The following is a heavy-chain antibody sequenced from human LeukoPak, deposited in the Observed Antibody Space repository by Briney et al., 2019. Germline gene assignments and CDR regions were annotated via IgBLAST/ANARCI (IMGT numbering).Heavy chain of an antibody. Sequence: GSLRLSCAASGFTFSNYWMAWVRQAPGKGLEWVANIRPDGSDKFHVDSVRGRFTISRDNAQNSLSLQMNSLRAEDSGVYYCGRWGITAALDRWGQGTLVTVSS. CDR1: GFTFSNYW. V-gene: IGHV3-7*01. CDR2: IRPDGSDK. J-gene: IGHJ5*02. D-gene: IGHD1-20*01. CDR3: GRWGITAALDR.